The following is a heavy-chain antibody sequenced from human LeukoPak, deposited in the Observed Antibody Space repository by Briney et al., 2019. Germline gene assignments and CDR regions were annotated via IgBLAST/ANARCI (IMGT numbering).Heavy chain of an antibody. CDR3: AEGSAAVRPYYFDS. V-gene: IGHV3-66*01. J-gene: IGHJ4*02. D-gene: IGHD6-13*01. CDR2: IYSDGTT. CDR1: GFTLSNNY. Sequence: GGSLRLSCAASGFTLSNNYMSWVRQAPGTGLEWISVIYSDGTTKYAGSVKGRVTISRDNSKDTLYLQMNSLRAEDTAIYYCAEGSAAVRPYYFDSWGQGTLVTVSS.